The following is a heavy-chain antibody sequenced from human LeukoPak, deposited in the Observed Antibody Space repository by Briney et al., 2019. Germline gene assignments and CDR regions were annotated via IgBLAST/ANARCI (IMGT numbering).Heavy chain of an antibody. CDR2: IYHSGST. V-gene: IGHV4-38-2*02. CDR1: GYSISSGYY. J-gene: IGHJ5*02. Sequence: SETLSLTCAVSGYSISSGYYWGWIRQPPGKGLEWIGSIYHSGSTYYNPSLKSRVTISVDTSKNQFSLKLSSVTAADTAVYYCAREFRRKPAAMSSKYNWFDPWGQGTLVTVSS. D-gene: IGHD2-2*01. CDR3: AREFRRKPAAMSSKYNWFDP.